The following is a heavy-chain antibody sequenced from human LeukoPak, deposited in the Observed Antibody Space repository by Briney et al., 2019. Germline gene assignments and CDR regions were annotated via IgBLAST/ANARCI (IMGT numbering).Heavy chain of an antibody. CDR3: ARARDSYYYDSSGYYPHYYFDY. CDR2: INYRGSA. J-gene: IGHJ4*02. CDR1: GGSISSVDYY. D-gene: IGHD3-22*01. Sequence: SQTLSLTCTVSGGSISSVDYYWSWIRQYPGKGLEWIGYINYRGSAYYNPSLKSRVTISVDTSKNQFSLKLSSVTAADTAVYYCARARDSYYYDSSGYYPHYYFDYWGQGTLVTVSS. V-gene: IGHV4-31*03.